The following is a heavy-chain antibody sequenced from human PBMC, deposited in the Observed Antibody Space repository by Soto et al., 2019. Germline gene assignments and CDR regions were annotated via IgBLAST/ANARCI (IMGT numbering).Heavy chain of an antibody. V-gene: IGHV1-69*13. J-gene: IGHJ4*02. Sequence: SVKNTCKTSGGTFSSYAIRWVRKAPGQGLEWMGGIIPIFGTANYAQKFQGRVTITADESTITAYMELSSLRSEDTSVYYCASAYGDYDRDPGIYFDYWGQETLVTVSS. D-gene: IGHD4-17*01. CDR3: ASAYGDYDRDPGIYFDY. CDR2: IIPIFGTA. CDR1: GGTFSSYA.